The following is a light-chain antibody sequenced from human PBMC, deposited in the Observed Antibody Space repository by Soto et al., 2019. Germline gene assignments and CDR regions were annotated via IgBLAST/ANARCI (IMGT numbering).Light chain of an antibody. J-gene: IGKJ1*01. CDR2: GAS. V-gene: IGKV3-15*01. CDR1: QSVSSN. CDR3: QQYNNRPSWT. Sequence: EIVMTQSPVTLSVSPGERATLSCRASQSVSSNLAWYQQKPGQAPRLLIYGASTRATGIPARFSGSGSGTEFTLTISSLQSEDFVVYYCQQYNNRPSWTFGQGTKVEIK.